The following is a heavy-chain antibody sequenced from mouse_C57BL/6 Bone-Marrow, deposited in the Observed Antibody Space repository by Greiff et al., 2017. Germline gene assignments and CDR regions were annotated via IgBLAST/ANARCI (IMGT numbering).Heavy chain of an antibody. J-gene: IGHJ2*01. V-gene: IGHV1-52*01. Sequence: QVQLQQPGAELVRPGSSVKLSCKASGYTFTSYWMHWVKQRPIQGLEWIGNIDPSDSETHYNQKFKVKATLTVDKSSSPAYMQLSSLTSEDSAVYYGARGYDGYYGGVYWGQGTTLTVSS. D-gene: IGHD2-3*01. CDR2: IDPSDSET. CDR3: ARGYDGYYGGVY. CDR1: GYTFTSYW.